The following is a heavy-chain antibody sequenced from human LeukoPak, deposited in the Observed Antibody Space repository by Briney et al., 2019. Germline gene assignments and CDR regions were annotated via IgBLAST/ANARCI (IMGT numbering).Heavy chain of an antibody. CDR1: GFTFSSYA. J-gene: IGHJ3*02. CDR2: ISYDGSNK. D-gene: IGHD3-22*01. Sequence: PGRSLRLSCAASGFTFSSYAMHWVRQAPGKGLEWVAVISYDGSNKYYADSVKGRFTISRDNSKNTLYLQMNGLRAEDTAVYYCARGIYYDSSGLDDAFDIWGQGTMVTVSS. V-gene: IGHV3-30*04. CDR3: ARGIYYDSSGLDDAFDI.